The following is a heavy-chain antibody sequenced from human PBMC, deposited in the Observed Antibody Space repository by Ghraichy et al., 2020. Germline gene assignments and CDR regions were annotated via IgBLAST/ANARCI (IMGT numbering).Heavy chain of an antibody. CDR3: ARVGSCSGGSCYSREAFDI. Sequence: SLRLSCAASGFTFSSYAMHWVRQAPGKGLEWVAVISYDGSNKYYADSVQGRFTISRDNSKNTLYLQMNSLRAEDAAVYYCARVGSCSGGSCYSREAFDIWGQGTMVTVSS. CDR2: ISYDGSNK. D-gene: IGHD2-15*01. V-gene: IGHV3-30-3*01. J-gene: IGHJ3*02. CDR1: GFTFSSYA.